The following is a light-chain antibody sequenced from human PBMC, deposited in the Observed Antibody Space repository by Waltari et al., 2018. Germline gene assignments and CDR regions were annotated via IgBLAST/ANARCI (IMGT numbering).Light chain of an antibody. CDR3: QQRSHWPPG. Sequence: EIVLTQSPATLSLSPGERATLSCRASQSVDNQLAWYQQKPGQAPRPLIYDASNRATGIPARFSGSGSGTDFTLTISSLEPEDFALYYCQQRSHWPPGFGGGTKVEIK. CDR2: DAS. CDR1: QSVDNQ. V-gene: IGKV3-11*01. J-gene: IGKJ4*01.